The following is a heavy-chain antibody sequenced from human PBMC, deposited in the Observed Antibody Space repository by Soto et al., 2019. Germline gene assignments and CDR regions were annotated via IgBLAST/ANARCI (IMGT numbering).Heavy chain of an antibody. Sequence: QVQLVQSGAEVKKPGSSVKVSCKASGGTFSSYAISWVRQAPGQGLEWMGGIIPIFGTANYAQKFQGRGTIPADESTSTAYMELSSLRYEDTAVYYWARGGPGGTTSYYWGQGTLVTGSS. V-gene: IGHV1-69*01. J-gene: IGHJ4*02. CDR2: IIPIFGTA. CDR1: GGTFSSYA. CDR3: ARGGPGGTTSYY. D-gene: IGHD2-8*02.